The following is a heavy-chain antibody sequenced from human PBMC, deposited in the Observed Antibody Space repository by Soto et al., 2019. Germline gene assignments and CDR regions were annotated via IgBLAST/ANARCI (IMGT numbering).Heavy chain of an antibody. J-gene: IGHJ5*02. D-gene: IGHD3-22*01. CDR2: IYYSGST. CDR1: GGSISSGGYY. V-gene: IGHV4-31*03. Sequence: QVQLQESGPGLVKPSQTLSLTRTVSGGSISSGGYYWSWIRQHPGKGLEWIGYIYYSGSTYYNPSLKSRVTISVDTSKNRFSLMLSSVTAADTAVYYCARRFGVYYDSSGYTFDPWGQGTLVTVSS. CDR3: ARRFGVYYDSSGYTFDP.